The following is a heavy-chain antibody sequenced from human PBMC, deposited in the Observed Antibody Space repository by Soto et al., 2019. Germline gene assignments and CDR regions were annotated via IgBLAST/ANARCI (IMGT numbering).Heavy chain of an antibody. CDR3: ARGRRVAVAGLYYFDY. D-gene: IGHD6-19*01. V-gene: IGHV1-8*01. J-gene: IGHJ4*02. CDR2: MNPNSGNT. CDR1: GYTFTSYD. Sequence: ASVKVSCKASGYTFTSYDINWVRQATGQGLEWMGWMNPNSGNTGYAQKFQGRVTMTRNTSISTAYMELGSLRSEDTAVYYCARGRRVAVAGLYYFDYWGQGTLVTVSS.